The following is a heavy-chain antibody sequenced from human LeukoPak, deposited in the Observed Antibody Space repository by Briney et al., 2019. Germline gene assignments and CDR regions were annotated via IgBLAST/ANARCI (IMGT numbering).Heavy chain of an antibody. CDR3: ARSGGSSSLGY. D-gene: IGHD6-6*01. CDR2: INTDGSST. J-gene: IGHJ4*02. V-gene: IGHV3-74*01. Sequence: GGSLRVSCAASGFTFSSYWMHWVRQAPGKGLVWVSHINTDGSSTTYADSVKGRLTISRDNAKNTLYLQMNSLRAEDTAVYYCARSGGSSSLGYWGQGTLVTVSS. CDR1: GFTFSSYW.